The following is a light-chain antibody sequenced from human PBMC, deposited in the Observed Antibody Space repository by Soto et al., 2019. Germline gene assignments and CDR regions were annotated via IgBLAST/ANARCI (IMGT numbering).Light chain of an antibody. V-gene: IGLV2-14*01. CDR1: SSDVGAYNY. CDR2: EVT. Sequence: QSVLTQPASVSGSPGQSITISCTGTSSDVGAYNYVSWYQHYPGKVPKLLIYEVTNRPSGVSDRFSGSKSGNTASLTISGLQAEDEADYYCSSKRDSSTLFGLGTGTKV. J-gene: IGLJ1*01. CDR3: SSKRDSSTLFG.